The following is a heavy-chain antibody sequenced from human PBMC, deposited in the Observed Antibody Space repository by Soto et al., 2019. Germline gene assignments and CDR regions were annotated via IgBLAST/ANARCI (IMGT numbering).Heavy chain of an antibody. J-gene: IGHJ6*03. CDR2: ISSSSSYI. CDR3: ARRSTVTTSDSYYYYMDV. CDR1: GFTFSSYS. Sequence: GGSLRLSCAASGFTFSSYSMNWVRQAPGKGLEWVSSISSSSSYIYYADSVKGRFNISRDNAKNSPYMKMNSLRAEDTAVYSCARRSTVTTSDSYYYYMDVWGKGTPVTVSS. V-gene: IGHV3-21*01. D-gene: IGHD4-4*01.